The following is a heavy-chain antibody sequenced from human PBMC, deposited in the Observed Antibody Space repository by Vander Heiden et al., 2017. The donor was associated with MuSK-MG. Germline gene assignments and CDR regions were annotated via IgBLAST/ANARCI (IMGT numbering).Heavy chain of an antibody. CDR2: SNPKRGGT. D-gene: IGHD2-8*01. Sequence: QVQLVQSGPEVQTPGASVKVSCKASGYTFTDYYVHWVRQAPGQGLEWMGWSNPKRGGTYSARKVQGRVTMSRDTSISTAYMELRSIRSDDTAVYYFAIERPQYGEGAFDFWGQGTRVTVSS. CDR1: GYTFTDYY. J-gene: IGHJ3*01. CDR3: AIERPQYGEGAFDF. V-gene: IGHV1-2*02.